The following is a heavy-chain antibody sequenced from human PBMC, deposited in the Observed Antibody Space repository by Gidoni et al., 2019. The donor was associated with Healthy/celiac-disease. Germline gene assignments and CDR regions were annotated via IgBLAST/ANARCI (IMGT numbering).Heavy chain of an antibody. Sequence: QVQLVQSGAEVKKPGASVKVSCKASGYTFTSYYMHWVRQAPGQGLEWMGIINPSGGSTSYAQKFQGRVTMTRDTSTSTVYMELSSLRSEDTAGYYCARDFEQLAFDYWGQGTLVTVSS. CDR3: ARDFEQLAFDY. CDR1: GYTFTSYY. D-gene: IGHD6-13*01. V-gene: IGHV1-46*01. J-gene: IGHJ4*02. CDR2: INPSGGST.